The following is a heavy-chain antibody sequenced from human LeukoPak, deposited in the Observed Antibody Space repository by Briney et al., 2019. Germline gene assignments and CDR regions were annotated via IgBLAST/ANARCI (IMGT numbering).Heavy chain of an antibody. V-gene: IGHV4-34*01. Sequence: PSETLSLTCTVSGGSISSYYWSWIRQPPGKGLEWIGEINQNGSPNYNPSLKSRVTISVVTSKHQFSLKLSSVTAADTAVYYCATIQRDHAFDIWGQGTMVTVSS. CDR1: GGSISSYY. D-gene: IGHD2-2*01. CDR2: INQNGSP. J-gene: IGHJ3*02. CDR3: ATIQRDHAFDI.